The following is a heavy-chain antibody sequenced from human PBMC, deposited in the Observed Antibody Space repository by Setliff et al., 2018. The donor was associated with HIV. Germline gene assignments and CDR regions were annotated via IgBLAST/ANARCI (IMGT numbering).Heavy chain of an antibody. J-gene: IGHJ5*02. CDR3: ARRIDNSGSFPDKNWFDT. CDR2: IFTSGST. V-gene: IGHV4-4*09. CDR1: GGSISSYC. Sequence: SETLSLTCTVSGGSISSYCWNWIRQPPGRGLEWIGYIFTSGSTKYNPSLQSRVTMSIDTSKNQFSLKLTSVTAADTAVYYCARRIDNSGSFPDKNWFDTWGQGSQVTVSS. D-gene: IGHD3-10*01.